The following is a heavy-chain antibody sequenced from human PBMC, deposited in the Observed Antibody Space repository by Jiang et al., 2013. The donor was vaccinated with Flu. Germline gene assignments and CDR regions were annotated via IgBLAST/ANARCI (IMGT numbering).Heavy chain of an antibody. V-gene: IGHV4-31*03. CDR3: ASGRTQIDYGDYYFDY. CDR2: IYYSGST. Sequence: PGLVKPSQTLSLTCTVSGGSISSGGYYWSWIRRHPGKGLEWIGYIYYSGSTYYNPSLKSRVTISVDTSKNQFSLKLSSVTAADTAVYYCASGRTQIDYGDYYFDYWGQGTLVTVSS. CDR1: GGSISSGGYY. D-gene: IGHD4-17*01. J-gene: IGHJ4*02.